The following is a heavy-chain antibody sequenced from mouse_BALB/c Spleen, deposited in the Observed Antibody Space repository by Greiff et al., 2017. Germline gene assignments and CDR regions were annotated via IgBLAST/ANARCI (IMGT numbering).Heavy chain of an antibody. V-gene: IGHV1-26*01. D-gene: IGHD4-1*01. J-gene: IGHJ2*01. Sequence: VPLKQSGPDLVKPGASVKISCKASGYSFTGYYMHWVQQRHGKSLEWLVRVHPNNGGTSSNQKFKGKAILTVAKSASTAYMELRRRTSEDSAVYYCARRQTDWDWDLLDYWGQGTTLTGSA. CDR2: VHPNNGGT. CDR1: GYSFTGYY. CDR3: ARRQTDWDWDLLDY.